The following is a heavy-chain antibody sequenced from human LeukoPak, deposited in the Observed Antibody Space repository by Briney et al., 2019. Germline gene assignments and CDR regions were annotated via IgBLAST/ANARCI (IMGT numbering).Heavy chain of an antibody. J-gene: IGHJ5*02. V-gene: IGHV6-1*01. CDR3: ARKRIGYCSSTSCYGRYNWFDP. D-gene: IGHD2-2*01. CDR1: GDSVSSKSAA. Sequence: SQTLSLTCAISGDSVSSKSAAWNWIRQSPSRGLEWLGRTFYRSKWSSGYAESVKSRITINPDTSKNQFSLQLSSVTAADTAVYYCARKRIGYCSSTSCYGRYNWFDPWGQGTLVTVSS. CDR2: TFYRSKWSS.